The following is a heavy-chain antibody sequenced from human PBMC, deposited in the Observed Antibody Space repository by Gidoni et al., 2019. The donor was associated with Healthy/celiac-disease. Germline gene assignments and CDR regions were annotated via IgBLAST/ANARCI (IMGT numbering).Heavy chain of an antibody. J-gene: IGHJ4*02. CDR2: ISSSSSYI. V-gene: IGHV3-21*01. D-gene: IGHD5-12*01. Sequence: EVQLVESGGGLVKPGGSLRLSCAASGFTFSSYSMNWVRQAPGKGLEWVSSISSSSSYIYYADSVKGRFTISRDNAKNSLYLQMNSLRAEDTAVYYCARAPRWLPKWFDYWGQGTLVTVSS. CDR1: GFTFSSYS. CDR3: ARAPRWLPKWFDY.